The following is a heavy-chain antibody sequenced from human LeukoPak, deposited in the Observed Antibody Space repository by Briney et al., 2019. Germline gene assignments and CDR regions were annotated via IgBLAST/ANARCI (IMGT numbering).Heavy chain of an antibody. CDR1: GYTFTSYG. J-gene: IGHJ6*02. V-gene: IGHV1-18*01. CDR3: ARVWFGRRHYYYYGMDV. CDR2: ISAYNGNT. Sequence: ASVKVSCKASGYTFTSYGISWVRQAPGQGLEWMGWISAYNGNTNYAQKLQGGVTMTTDTSTSTAYMELRSLRSDDTAVYYCARVWFGRRHYYYYGMDVWGQGTTVTVSS. D-gene: IGHD3-10*01.